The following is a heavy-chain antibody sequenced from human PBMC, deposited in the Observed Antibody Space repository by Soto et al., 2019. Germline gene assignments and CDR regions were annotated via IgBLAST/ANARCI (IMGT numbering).Heavy chain of an antibody. V-gene: IGHV1-69*01. CDR1: GGTFSSYA. CDR3: ARGGGYSNYFFDY. CDR2: IIPIFGTA. D-gene: IGHD4-4*01. J-gene: IGHJ4*02. Sequence: QVQLVQSGAEVKKPGYSVKVSCKASGGTFSSYAISWVRQAPGHGLEWMGGIIPIFGTANYAQKFQGRVTIAADESTSTAYMELSSLRSEDTAVFYGARGGGYSNYFFDYWGQGTLVTVSS.